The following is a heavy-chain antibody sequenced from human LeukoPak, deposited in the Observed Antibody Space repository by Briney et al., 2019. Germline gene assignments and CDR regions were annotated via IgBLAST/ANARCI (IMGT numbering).Heavy chain of an antibody. V-gene: IGHV4-38-2*02. CDR2: IYHSGST. CDR1: GYSISSGYY. D-gene: IGHD3-22*01. Sequence: KPSETLPLTCAVSGYSISSGYYWGWIRQPPGKGLEWIGSIYHSGSTYYNPSLKSRVTISVDTSKNQFSLKLSSVTAADTAVYYCARDPHSSGYPYYFDYWGQGTLVTVSS. CDR3: ARDPHSSGYPYYFDY. J-gene: IGHJ4*02.